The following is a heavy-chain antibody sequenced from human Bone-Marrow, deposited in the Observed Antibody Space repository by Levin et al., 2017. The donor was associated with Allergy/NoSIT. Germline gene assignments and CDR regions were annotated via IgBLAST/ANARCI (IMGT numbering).Heavy chain of an antibody. CDR1: GDSISSFY. CDR3: ARTGITMVRGGGSVWWFDP. D-gene: IGHD3-10*01. Sequence: SQTLSLTCTVSGDSISSFYWSWIRQPPGKGLEWIGYIYYSGSANYNPSLKSRVTISIDTSKNNFSLRLTSVTAADTAVYYCARTGITMVRGGGSVWWFDPWGQGTLVSVST. J-gene: IGHJ5*02. V-gene: IGHV4-59*01. CDR2: IYYSGSA.